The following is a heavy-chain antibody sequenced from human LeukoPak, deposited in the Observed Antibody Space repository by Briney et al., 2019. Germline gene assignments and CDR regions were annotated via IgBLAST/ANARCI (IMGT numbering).Heavy chain of an antibody. V-gene: IGHV1-8*03. Sequence: ASVKVSCKASGYTFTNYDIHWVRQATGQGLEWMGWMNPNSGNTGYAQKFQDRVTITRDTSISTAYMELSSLMSEDTAVYYCARVSSGSYYYYYYMDVWGKGTTVTVSS. CDR1: GYTFTNYD. J-gene: IGHJ6*03. CDR2: MNPNSGNT. CDR3: ARVSSGSYYYYYYMDV. D-gene: IGHD3-10*01.